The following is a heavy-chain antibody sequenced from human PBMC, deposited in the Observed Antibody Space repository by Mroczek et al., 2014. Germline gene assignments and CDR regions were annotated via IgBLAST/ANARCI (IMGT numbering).Heavy chain of an antibody. J-gene: IGHJ4*02. Sequence: QVQLQQWGPGLVKPSETLSLTCTVSGGSISSYYWSWIRQPPGKGLEWIGYIYYSGSTNYNPSLKSRVTISVDTSKNQFSLKLSSVTAADTAVYYCAREAYDSSGYYYPNYFDYWGQGTLVTVSS. CDR1: GGSISSYY. V-gene: IGHV4-59*01. CDR2: IYYSGST. D-gene: IGHD3-22*01. CDR3: AREAYDSSGYYYPNYFDY.